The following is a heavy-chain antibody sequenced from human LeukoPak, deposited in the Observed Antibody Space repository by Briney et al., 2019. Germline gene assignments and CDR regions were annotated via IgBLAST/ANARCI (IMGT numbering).Heavy chain of an antibody. V-gene: IGHV1-2*02. CDR1: GYTITGYY. CDR2: INPNSGGT. J-gene: IGHJ5*02. CDR3: ARDRSPYAFDWFDP. D-gene: IGHD3-16*01. Sequence: ASVKVSCKASGYTITGYYMHWVRQAPGQGLEWMGWINPNSGGTNYAQKLQGRVTMTTDTSTSTAYMELRSLRSDDTAVYYCARDRSPYAFDWFDPWGQGTLVTVSS.